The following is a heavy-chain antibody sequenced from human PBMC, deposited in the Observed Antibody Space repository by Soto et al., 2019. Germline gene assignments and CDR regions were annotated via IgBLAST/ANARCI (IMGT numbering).Heavy chain of an antibody. V-gene: IGHV4-39*01. CDR3: ARHAMTTVVTPGFYY. D-gene: IGHD4-17*01. CDR1: GGSISSSSYY. Sequence: SETLSLTCTVSGGSISSSSYYWGWLRQPPGKGLEWIGSIYYSGSTYYNPSLKSRVTISVDTSKNQFSLKLSSVTAADTAVYYCARHAMTTVVTPGFYYWGQGTLVTVSS. J-gene: IGHJ4*02. CDR2: IYYSGST.